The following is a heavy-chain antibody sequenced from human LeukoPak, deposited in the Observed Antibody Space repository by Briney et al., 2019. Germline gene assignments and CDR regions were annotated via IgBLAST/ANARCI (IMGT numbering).Heavy chain of an antibody. Sequence: PGGSLRLSCAASGFTFSSYSMNWVRQAPGKGLEWVSYISSSSSTIYYAASVKGRFTISRDNTKNSLYLQMNSLRAEDTAVYYCAELGITMIGGVWGKGTTVTISS. CDR2: ISSSSSTI. CDR3: AELGITMIGGV. V-gene: IGHV3-48*01. CDR1: GFTFSSYS. D-gene: IGHD3-10*02. J-gene: IGHJ6*04.